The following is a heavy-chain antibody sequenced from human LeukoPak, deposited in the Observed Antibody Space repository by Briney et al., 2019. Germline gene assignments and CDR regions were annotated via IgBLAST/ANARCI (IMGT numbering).Heavy chain of an antibody. CDR3: ARRDCSSASCSLDY. V-gene: IGHV4-59*01. Sequence: SETLSLTCTVSGGSIGSYYWSWIRQPPGKGLEWIGYIYYIGSTNYNPSLKSRVTISIDTSKNQFSLKLSSVTAADTAVYYCARRDCSSASCSLDYWGQGTLVTVSS. CDR2: IYYIGST. CDR1: GGSIGSYY. D-gene: IGHD2-2*01. J-gene: IGHJ4*02.